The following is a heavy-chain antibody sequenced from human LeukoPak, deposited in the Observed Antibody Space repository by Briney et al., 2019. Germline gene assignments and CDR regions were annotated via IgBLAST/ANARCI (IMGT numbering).Heavy chain of an antibody. CDR2: ISGSGDDT. CDR1: EFTFSSYA. Sequence: GGSLSLSCAASEFTFSSYAMNWVRQTPGKGLEWVSSISGSGDDTYYADSVKGRFSISRDNSENTLYLQMNGLRADDTAVYSCAKSFTSSSSDYWGQGTLVTVSS. V-gene: IGHV3-23*01. J-gene: IGHJ4*02. D-gene: IGHD6-13*01. CDR3: AKSFTSSSSDY.